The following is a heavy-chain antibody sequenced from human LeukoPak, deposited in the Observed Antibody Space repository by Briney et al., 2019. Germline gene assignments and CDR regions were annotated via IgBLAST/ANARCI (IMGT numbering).Heavy chain of an antibody. CDR2: IRYDGSNK. CDR3: AKDPRITIFGVVTPPSGYYYYYMDV. V-gene: IGHV3-30*02. D-gene: IGHD3-3*01. Sequence: GGSLRLSCAASGFTFSTYAMSWVRQTPGKGLEWVAFIRYDGSNKYYADSVKGRFTISRDNSKNTLYLQMNSLRAEDTAVYYCAKDPRITIFGVVTPPSGYYYYYMDVWGKGTTVTVSS. CDR1: GFTFSTYA. J-gene: IGHJ6*03.